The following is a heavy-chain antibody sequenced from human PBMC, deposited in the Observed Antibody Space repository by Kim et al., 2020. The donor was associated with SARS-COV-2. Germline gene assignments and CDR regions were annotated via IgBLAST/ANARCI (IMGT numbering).Heavy chain of an antibody. CDR3: ARDDLWFGDG. J-gene: IGHJ4*02. D-gene: IGHD3-10*01. CDR2: KK. Sequence: KKYYADSGKGRFTISRDNSKNTLYRQMNSLRAEETAVYYCARDDLWFGDGRGQGTLVTVSS. V-gene: IGHV3-30*01.